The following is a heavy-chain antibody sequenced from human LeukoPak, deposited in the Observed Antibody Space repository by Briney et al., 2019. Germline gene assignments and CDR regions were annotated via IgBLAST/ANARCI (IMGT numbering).Heavy chain of an antibody. J-gene: IGHJ4*02. CDR3: ASGSISSWYPEGGY. CDR1: GLTFSSYA. Sequence: PGRSLRLSCAASGLTFSSYAMHWVRQAPGKGLEWVAIISEDGSNNFYADPVKGRFTISRDNSKNTLYLQMSSLRAEDTAVYYCASGSISSWYPEGGYWGQGTLVTVSS. V-gene: IGHV3-30-3*01. D-gene: IGHD6-13*01. CDR2: ISEDGSNN.